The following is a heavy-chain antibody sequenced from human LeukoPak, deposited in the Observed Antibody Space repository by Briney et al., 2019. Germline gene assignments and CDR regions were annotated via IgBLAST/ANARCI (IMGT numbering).Heavy chain of an antibody. CDR3: AKDPAYCSSTSCPIPPRYGMDV. D-gene: IGHD2-2*01. Sequence: PGGSLRLSCAASGFSFSSYAMHWVRQAPGKGLEWVAVISYDGSNKYYADSVKGRFTISRDNSKNTLYLQMNSLRAEDTAVYYCAKDPAYCSSTSCPIPPRYGMDVWGQGTTVTVSS. J-gene: IGHJ6*02. V-gene: IGHV3-30-3*01. CDR2: ISYDGSNK. CDR1: GFSFSSYA.